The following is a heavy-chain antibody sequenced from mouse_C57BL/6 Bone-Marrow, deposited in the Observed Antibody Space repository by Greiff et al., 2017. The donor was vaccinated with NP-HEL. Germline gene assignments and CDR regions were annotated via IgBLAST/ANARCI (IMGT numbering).Heavy chain of an antibody. CDR3: ARIQLRLRGYFDD. J-gene: IGHJ2*01. V-gene: IGHV1-82*01. CDR2: IYPGDGDT. Sequence: VQLQQSGPELVKPGASVKISCKASGYAFSSSWMNWVKQRPGKGLEWIGRIYPGDGDTNYNGKFKGKATLTADKSSSTAYMQLSSLTSEDSAVYFCARIQLRLRGYFDDWGQGTTLTVSS. CDR1: GYAFSSSW. D-gene: IGHD3-2*02.